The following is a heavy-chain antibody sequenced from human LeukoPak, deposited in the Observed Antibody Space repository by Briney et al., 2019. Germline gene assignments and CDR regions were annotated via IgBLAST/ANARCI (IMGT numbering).Heavy chain of an antibody. V-gene: IGHV3-48*03. CDR1: GFTFSSYE. Sequence: PGGSLRLSCAASGFTFSSYEMNWVRQAPGKGLEWVSYISSSGSTIYYADSVEGRFTISRDNAKNSLYLQMNSLRAEDTAVYYCARDQLLWFGELLLDYWGQGTLVTVSS. CDR2: ISSSGSTI. CDR3: ARDQLLWFGELLLDY. D-gene: IGHD3-10*01. J-gene: IGHJ4*02.